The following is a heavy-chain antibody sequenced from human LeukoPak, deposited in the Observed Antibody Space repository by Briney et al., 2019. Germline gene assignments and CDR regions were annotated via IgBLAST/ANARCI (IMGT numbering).Heavy chain of an antibody. V-gene: IGHV3-49*04. CDR1: RFTFSDYA. J-gene: IGHJ3*02. CDR2: IRNKANGGTT. CDR3: RKFYSSGWASGAFDI. D-gene: IGHD3-22*01. Sequence: PGGSLRLSCTTPRFTFSDYAVSWGRHAPRKGREWIVFIRNKANGGTTEYAASVKGRFNISSDDSKNIANLQTSSLKNDDTAVYSCRKFYSSGWASGAFDIWGQGTMVTVSS.